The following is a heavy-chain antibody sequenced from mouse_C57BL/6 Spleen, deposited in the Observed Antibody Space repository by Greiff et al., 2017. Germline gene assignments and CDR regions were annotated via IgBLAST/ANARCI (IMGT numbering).Heavy chain of an antibody. CDR1: GYTFTSYT. D-gene: IGHD2-3*01. CDR2: INPSSGYT. J-gene: IGHJ3*01. V-gene: IGHV1-4*01. Sequence: QVHVKQSGAELARPGASVKMSCKASGYTFTSYTMHWVKQRPGQGLEWIGYINPSSGYTKYNQKFKDKATLTADKSSSTAYMQLSSLTSEDSAVYYCAREGYDLSWFAYWAQGTLVTVSA. CDR3: AREGYDLSWFAY.